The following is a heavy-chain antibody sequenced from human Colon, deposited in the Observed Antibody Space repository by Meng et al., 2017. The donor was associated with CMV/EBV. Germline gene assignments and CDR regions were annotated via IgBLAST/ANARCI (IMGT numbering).Heavy chain of an antibody. Sequence: ASGFTFSNYWMSWGRQAPGKGLEWVANIKQDGSEKNYVDSVKGRFTISRDNARNSLFLQMTSLRVEDSAVYYCVRDSEDYRASFDYWGQGTLVTVSS. V-gene: IGHV3-7*01. J-gene: IGHJ4*02. CDR1: GFTFSNYW. CDR3: VRDSEDYRASFDY. D-gene: IGHD4-11*01. CDR2: IKQDGSEK.